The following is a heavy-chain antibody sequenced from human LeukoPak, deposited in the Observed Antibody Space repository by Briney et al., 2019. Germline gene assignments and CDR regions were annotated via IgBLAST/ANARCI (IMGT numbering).Heavy chain of an antibody. CDR1: DFSFITYA. V-gene: IGHV3-23*01. J-gene: IGHJ1*01. CDR2: ISPSGGIT. D-gene: IGHD3-16*01. CDR3: TKDEAWGRYKD. Sequence: QTGGSLRLSCAASDFSFITYAMSWVRQAPGKGLEWVSGISPSGGITYYTDSVKGRFTISRDNSKHTVSLQMNSLRGEDTAVYYCTKDEAWGRYKDWGQGTLVTVSS.